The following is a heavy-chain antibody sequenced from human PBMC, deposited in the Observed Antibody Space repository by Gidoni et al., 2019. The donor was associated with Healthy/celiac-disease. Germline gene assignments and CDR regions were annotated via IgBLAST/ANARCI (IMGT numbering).Heavy chain of an antibody. CDR1: GFTFSSYA. Sequence: EVQLVESGGGLVQPGGSLRLSCAASGFTFSSYAMSWVRQAPGKGLEWVSASSGSGGSTYYADSVKGRFTISRDNSKNTLYLQMNSLRAEDTAVYYCAKASGDFWSGYYPFDYWGQGTLVTVSS. CDR3: AKASGDFWSGYYPFDY. D-gene: IGHD3-3*01. V-gene: IGHV3-23*04. CDR2: SSGSGGST. J-gene: IGHJ4*02.